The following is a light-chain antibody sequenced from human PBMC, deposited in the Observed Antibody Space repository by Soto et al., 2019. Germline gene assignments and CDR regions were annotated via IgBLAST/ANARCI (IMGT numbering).Light chain of an antibody. V-gene: IGKV1-5*03. J-gene: IGKJ1*01. CDR1: QSISSW. Sequence: IQMTQSPSPLSASVGDRVTITCSASQSISSWLAWYHQKPGKAPKLLIYKASNLESGVPSRFSGSASATEFTLTISSLQPDDFATYNCQQYNGTFGEGTRVEIE. CDR3: QQYNGT. CDR2: KAS.